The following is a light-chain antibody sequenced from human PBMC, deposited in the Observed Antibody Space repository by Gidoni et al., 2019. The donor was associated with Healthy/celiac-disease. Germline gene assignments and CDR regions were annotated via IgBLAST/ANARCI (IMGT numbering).Light chain of an antibody. V-gene: IGKV3-11*01. CDR1: QSVSSY. Sequence: ELVLTQSPATLSLSPGERATLSWRASQSVSSYLAWYQQKPGQAPRLLIYDASNRATGIPARFSGSGSGTDFTLTISSLEPEDFAVYYCQQRSNWLTFGGGTKVEIK. CDR2: DAS. J-gene: IGKJ4*01. CDR3: QQRSNWLT.